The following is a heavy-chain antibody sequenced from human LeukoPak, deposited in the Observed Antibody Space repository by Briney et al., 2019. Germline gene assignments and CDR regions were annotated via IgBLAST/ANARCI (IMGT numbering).Heavy chain of an antibody. Sequence: GGSLRLSCAASGFTFSGSAMDWVRQASGKGLEWVGRIRSKANSYATAYAASVKGRFTISRDDSKNTAYLQMNSLKTKDTAVYYCTRVRLGRSGYYYYGMDVWGQGTTVTVSS. J-gene: IGHJ6*02. V-gene: IGHV3-73*01. CDR2: IRSKANSYAT. CDR3: TRVRLGRSGYYYYGMDV. CDR1: GFTFSGSA. D-gene: IGHD3-16*01.